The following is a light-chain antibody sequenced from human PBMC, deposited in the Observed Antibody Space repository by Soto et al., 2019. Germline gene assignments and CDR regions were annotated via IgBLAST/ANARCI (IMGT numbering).Light chain of an antibody. CDR1: SSDIGSYNR. V-gene: IGLV2-18*02. CDR2: EVS. CDR3: NSYTSGNTYV. Sequence: ALTQPPSVSGAPGQSFTISCTGTSSDIGSYNRVSWYQQPPGTAPKLMIYEVSNRPSGVPDRFSGSKSGNTASLTISGLQPEDEADYYCNSYTSGNTYVFGTGTKVTVL. J-gene: IGLJ1*01.